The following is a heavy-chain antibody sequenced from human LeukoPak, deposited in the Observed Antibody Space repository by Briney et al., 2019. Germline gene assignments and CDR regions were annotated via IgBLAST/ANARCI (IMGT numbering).Heavy chain of an antibody. J-gene: IGHJ5*02. Sequence: SETLSLTCAVSGYSISSGYYWGWIRQPPGKGLEWIGSIYHSGSTYYNPSLKSRVTISVDTSKNQFSLKLSSVTAADTAVYYCARDRGYCSSTSCYANWFDPWGQGTLVTVSS. CDR1: GYSISSGYY. CDR3: ARDRGYCSSTSCYANWFDP. CDR2: IYHSGST. D-gene: IGHD2-2*01. V-gene: IGHV4-38-2*02.